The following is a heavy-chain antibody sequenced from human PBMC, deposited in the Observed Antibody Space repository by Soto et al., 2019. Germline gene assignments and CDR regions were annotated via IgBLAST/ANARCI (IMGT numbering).Heavy chain of an antibody. D-gene: IGHD3-16*02. CDR2: INPNSGGT. Sequence: ASVKVSCKASGYTFTGYYMHWVRQAPGQGLEWMGWINPNSGGTNHAQKFQGWVTMTRDTSISTAYMELSRLRSDDTAVYYCARGAEVLAFGGVIVMDYWGQGTLVTVSS. J-gene: IGHJ4*02. V-gene: IGHV1-2*04. CDR1: GYTFTGYY. CDR3: ARGAEVLAFGGVIVMDY.